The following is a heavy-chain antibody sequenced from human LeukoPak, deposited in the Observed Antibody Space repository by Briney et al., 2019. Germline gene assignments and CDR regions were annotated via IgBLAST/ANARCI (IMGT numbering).Heavy chain of an antibody. J-gene: IGHJ4*02. D-gene: IGHD6-19*01. CDR2: IIPILGIA. Sequence: ASVKVSYKASGGTFSSYAISWVRQAPGQGLEWMGRIIPILGIANYAQKFQGRVTITADKSTSTAYMELSSLRSEDTAVYYCARDTAVASSGWENWGQGTLVTASS. V-gene: IGHV1-69*04. CDR3: ARDTAVASSGWEN. CDR1: GGTFSSYA.